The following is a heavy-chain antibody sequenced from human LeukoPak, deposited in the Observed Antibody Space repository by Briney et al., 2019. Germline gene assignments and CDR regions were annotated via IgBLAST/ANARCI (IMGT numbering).Heavy chain of an antibody. Sequence: GESLTIACKVSRYSFTSYCIDWVGPMPGQGLEWMGIIYPGDSDTRYSPSFQGQVTISADKSISTAYLQWSSLKASDTAMYYCARPPTFDYWGQGTLVTVSS. CDR3: ARPPTFDY. CDR1: RYSFTSYC. J-gene: IGHJ4*02. V-gene: IGHV5-51*03. D-gene: IGHD1-1*01. CDR2: IYPGDSDT.